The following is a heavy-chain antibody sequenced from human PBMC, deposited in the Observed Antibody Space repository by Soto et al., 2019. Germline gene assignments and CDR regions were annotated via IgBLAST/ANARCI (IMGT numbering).Heavy chain of an antibody. CDR1: GFTFSNYA. V-gene: IGHV3-23*01. D-gene: IGHD6-25*01. Sequence: PGGSLRLSCIASGFTFSNYAMSWVRQAPGKGLEWVSTISDNGANTFIGDSMKDHFDSSRDNSKKTVFLQLSTVRAQATPIYYCARAIGADFFDYWGQGTPVTVSS. J-gene: IGHJ4*02. CDR2: ISDNGANT. CDR3: ARAIGADFFDY.